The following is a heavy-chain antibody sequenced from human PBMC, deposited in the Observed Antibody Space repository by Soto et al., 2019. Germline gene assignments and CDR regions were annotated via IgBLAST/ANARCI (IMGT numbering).Heavy chain of an antibody. Sequence: GGSLRLSCAVSGFTFSNHAMSWVRQAPGKGLEWVSAISTAVGATYYADSVKGRFTISRDDSNNTLFLQMNSLRAEDTAVYYCAKDRTAAARNFDYWGQGTLVTVS. CDR1: GFTFSNHA. J-gene: IGHJ4*02. D-gene: IGHD6-13*01. CDR3: AKDRTAAARNFDY. CDR2: ISTAVGAT. V-gene: IGHV3-23*01.